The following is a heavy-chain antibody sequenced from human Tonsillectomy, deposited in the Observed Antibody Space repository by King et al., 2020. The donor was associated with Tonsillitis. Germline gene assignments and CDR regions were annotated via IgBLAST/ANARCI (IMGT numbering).Heavy chain of an antibody. J-gene: IGHJ4*02. D-gene: IGHD3-10*01. CDR3: ARAIYGSGSYTYFFDY. CDR2: IYYSGSA. Sequence: VQLQESGPGLVKPSQTLSLTCTVSGGSISSGGYYWSWIRQPPGKGLEWIGYIYYSGSAYYNPSLKSRVTLSVDTSKNQFSLKLSSVTAADTAVYYCARAIYGSGSYTYFFDYWGQGTLVTDSS. V-gene: IGHV4-31*03. CDR1: GGSISSGGYY.